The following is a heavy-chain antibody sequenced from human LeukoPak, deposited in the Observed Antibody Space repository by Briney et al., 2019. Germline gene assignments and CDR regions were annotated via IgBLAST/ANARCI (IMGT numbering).Heavy chain of an antibody. V-gene: IGHV3-64D*06. CDR3: VRGTGY. CDR1: GFTFCTYV. Sequence: GGSLRLSCSVSGFTFCTYVMHWVRQAPGKGLEYVLAVCNNKDNTYYADSVQGRFTISRDNSMNTQYLQMSSLRADDTDVYYCVRGTGYWGQGTLVTVSS. J-gene: IGHJ4*02. CDR2: VCNNKDNT.